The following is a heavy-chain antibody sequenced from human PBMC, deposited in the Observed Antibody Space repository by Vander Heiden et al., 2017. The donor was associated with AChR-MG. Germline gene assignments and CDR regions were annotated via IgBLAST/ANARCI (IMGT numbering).Heavy chain of an antibody. V-gene: IGHV3-11*01. Sequence: QVQLVESGGGLVKPGGSLRLSCAASGFTFDDYYMSWIRQAPGKGLEWVSYISSGGTTIYYADSVKGRFTISRDNVKNLLYLQMNSLRAEDMAVYYCARDDDLWSGYYYGMDVWGQGTTVTVSS. D-gene: IGHD3-3*01. CDR3: ARDDDLWSGYYYGMDV. J-gene: IGHJ6*02. CDR1: GFTFDDYY. CDR2: ISSGGTTI.